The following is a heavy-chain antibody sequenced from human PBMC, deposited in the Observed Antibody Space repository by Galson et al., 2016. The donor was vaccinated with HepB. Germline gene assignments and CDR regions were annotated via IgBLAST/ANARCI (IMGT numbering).Heavy chain of an antibody. J-gene: IGHJ4*02. Sequence: SLRLSCAASGFTFSSYSMIWVRQAPGKGLEWVSLFSSSGVYIYYADSVKGRFTISRENAKHSLYRKMNSLRAEDSAVYYCARNAGPGAYYYYFDYWGQGTLVTVSS. CDR3: ARNAGPGAYYYYFDY. CDR1: GFTFSSYS. CDR2: FSSSGVYI. V-gene: IGHV3-21*01. D-gene: IGHD1-26*01.